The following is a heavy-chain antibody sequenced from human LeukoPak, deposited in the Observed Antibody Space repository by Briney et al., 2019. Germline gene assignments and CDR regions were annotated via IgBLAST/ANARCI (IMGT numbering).Heavy chain of an antibody. CDR3: ARDLATVTEGYYYYGMDV. CDR1: GFTFSSYG. Sequence: PGRSLRLSCAASGFTFSSYGMHWVRQAPGKGLEWVAVIWCDGSNKYYADSVKGRFTISRDNSKNTLYLQMNSLRAEDTAVYYCARDLATVTEGYYYYGMDVWGQGTTVTVSS. D-gene: IGHD4-17*01. CDR2: IWCDGSNK. J-gene: IGHJ6*02. V-gene: IGHV3-33*01.